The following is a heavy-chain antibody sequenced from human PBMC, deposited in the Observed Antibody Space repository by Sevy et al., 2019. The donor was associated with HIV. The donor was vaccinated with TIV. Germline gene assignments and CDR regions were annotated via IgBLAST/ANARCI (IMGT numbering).Heavy chain of an antibody. J-gene: IGHJ4*02. D-gene: IGHD3-10*01. CDR3: ARVYLSVGSGSYYNFRRGGIDY. Sequence: GGSLRISCAASGFTFSSYAMHWVRQAPGKGLEWVAVISYDGSNKYYADSVKGRFTISRDNSKNTLYLQMNSLRAEDTAVYYCARVYLSVGSGSYYNFRRGGIDYWGQGTLVTVSS. V-gene: IGHV3-30-3*01. CDR1: GFTFSSYA. CDR2: ISYDGSNK.